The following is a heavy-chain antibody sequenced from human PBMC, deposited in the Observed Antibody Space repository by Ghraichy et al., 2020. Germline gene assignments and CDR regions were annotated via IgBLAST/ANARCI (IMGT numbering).Heavy chain of an antibody. J-gene: IGHJ3*02. CDR1: GFSLSTSGMC. Sequence: SGPTLVKPTQTLTLTCTFSGFSLSTSGMCVSWIRQPPGKALEWLARIDWDDDKYYSTSLKTRLTISKDTSKNQVVLTMTNMDPVDTATYYCARIRQWLGKDAFDIWGQGTMVTVSS. D-gene: IGHD6-19*01. CDR3: ARIRQWLGKDAFDI. V-gene: IGHV2-70*11. CDR2: IDWDDDK.